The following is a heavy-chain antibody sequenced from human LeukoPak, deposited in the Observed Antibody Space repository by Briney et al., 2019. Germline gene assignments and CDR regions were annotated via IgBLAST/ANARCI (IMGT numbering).Heavy chain of an antibody. CDR1: RYTFTSNG. CDR2: ISAYNGNT. J-gene: IGHJ4*02. Sequence: GASVKVSCKASRYTFTSNGISWVRQPPGQGLAWMGWISAYNGNTNYAQKLQGRVTMTTDSSTSTAYMELRSLRSDDTAVYYCARVVWGSGSYYWLDYWGQGTLVTVSS. CDR3: ARVVWGSGSYYWLDY. D-gene: IGHD1-26*01. V-gene: IGHV1-18*01.